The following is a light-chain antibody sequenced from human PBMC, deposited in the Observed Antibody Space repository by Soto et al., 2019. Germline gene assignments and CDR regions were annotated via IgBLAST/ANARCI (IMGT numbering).Light chain of an antibody. CDR1: QSVSSN. CDR3: QQYDNWPLT. CDR2: GAS. J-gene: IGKJ4*01. Sequence: DIVMTQSPATLPVSPGERVTLSCRASQSVSSNLAWYQQKPGQAPRFLIYGASTRATGIPARFSGSGSGTEFTLTISSLQSEDFAVYYCQQYDNWPLTFGGGTKVEIK. V-gene: IGKV3-15*01.